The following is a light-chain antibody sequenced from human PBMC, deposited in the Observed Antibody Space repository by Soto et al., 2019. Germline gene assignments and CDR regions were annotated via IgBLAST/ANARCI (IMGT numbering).Light chain of an antibody. CDR3: LQYNSYPLT. J-gene: IGKJ5*01. CDR2: DAS. CDR1: QSISSW. Sequence: DIQMTQSPSTLSASVGDRVTITCRASQSISSWLAWYQQEPGKAPKLLIYDASTLQSGVPSRYSGSGSGTEFTLTISNLQPEDFATYYCLQYNSYPLTFGQGTRLE. V-gene: IGKV1-5*01.